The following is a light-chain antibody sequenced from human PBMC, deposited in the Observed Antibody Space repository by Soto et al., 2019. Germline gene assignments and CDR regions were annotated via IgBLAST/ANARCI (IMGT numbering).Light chain of an antibody. CDR1: QSIGRW. J-gene: IGKJ1*01. CDR2: DVS. CDR3: LQYDSYSPA. Sequence: DIQMTQSPSTLSASVGDRVTITCRASQSIGRWLAWYQQKPGKAPRLLIHDVSSLQSGVPSRFSGSGSGTEFTLTISSLQPDDFASYYCLQYDSYSPAFGQGTKVDIK. V-gene: IGKV1-5*01.